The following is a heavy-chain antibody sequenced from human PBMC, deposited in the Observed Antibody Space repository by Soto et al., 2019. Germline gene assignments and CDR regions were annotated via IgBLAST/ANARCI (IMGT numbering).Heavy chain of an antibody. CDR1: GFTFSRHS. CDR2: ISTTSSYI. Sequence: EVQLVESGGGLVEPGGSLRLSCAASGFTFSRHSLNWVRQAPGKGLEWVSSISTTSSYIYYADSVKGRFTISRDNAKNSLYLQMDSLRAEATAVYYCARDGYSSGFDYWGQGTLVTVSS. J-gene: IGHJ4*02. V-gene: IGHV3-21*01. CDR3: ARDGYSSGFDY. D-gene: IGHD6-25*01.